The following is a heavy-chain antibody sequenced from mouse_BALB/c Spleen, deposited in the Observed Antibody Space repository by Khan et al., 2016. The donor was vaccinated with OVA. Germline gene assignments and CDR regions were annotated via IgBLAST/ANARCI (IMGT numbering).Heavy chain of an antibody. J-gene: IGHJ2*01. V-gene: IGHV1S137*01. CDR2: ISSDSVNT. CDR1: GYTFTDYS. Sequence: QVQLKESGPELVRPGVSVKISCKGSGYTFTDYSMHWVKQSHAKSLVWIGVISSDSVNTNYNQKFKGKVTMTVDKSSSTAYMELARMTSEDSAIYYCAIRDYFDYWGQGTTLTVSS. CDR3: AIRDYFDY.